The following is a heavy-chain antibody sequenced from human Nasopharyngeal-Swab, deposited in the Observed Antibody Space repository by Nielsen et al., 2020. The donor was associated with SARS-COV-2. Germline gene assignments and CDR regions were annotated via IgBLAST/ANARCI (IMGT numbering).Heavy chain of an antibody. CDR1: GFTFSSYW. V-gene: IGHV3-7*01. Sequence: GESLKISCAASGFTFSSYWMSWVRQAPGKGLEWVANIKEDGSEKYYVDSVKGRFTISRDNAKNTLYLQMNSLRAEDTAVYYCARDPGGGMDVWGQGTTVTVSS. CDR3: ARDPGGGMDV. CDR2: IKEDGSEK. J-gene: IGHJ6*02.